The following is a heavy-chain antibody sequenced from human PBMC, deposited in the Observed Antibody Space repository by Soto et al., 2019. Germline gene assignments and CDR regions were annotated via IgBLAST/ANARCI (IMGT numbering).Heavy chain of an antibody. V-gene: IGHV6-1*01. D-gene: IGHD6-19*01. J-gene: IGHJ4*02. CDR1: GDTVSSNSAT. CDR3: ARHEQREADPFDY. Sequence: QLQQSGPGLVKPSQTLSLTCAISGDTVSSNSATWNWIRQSPSRGLEWLGRTYYRSQWYSDYALSLKSRITINPDTTKNQFSLHLNSVTPEDTAVYYCARHEQREADPFDYWGQGTLVTVSS. CDR2: TYYRSQWYS.